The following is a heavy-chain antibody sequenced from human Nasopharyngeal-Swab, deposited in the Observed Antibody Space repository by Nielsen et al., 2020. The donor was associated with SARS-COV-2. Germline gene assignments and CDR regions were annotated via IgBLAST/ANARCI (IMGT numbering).Heavy chain of an antibody. CDR2: IDWDDDK. D-gene: IGHD2/OR15-2a*01. CDR3: ARFNTLHYGMDV. Sequence: WIRQPPGKALERLALIDWDDDKYYSTSLKTRLTISKDTSKNQVVLTMTNMDPVDTATYHCARFNTLHYGMDVWGQGTTVTVSS. J-gene: IGHJ6*02. V-gene: IGHV2-70*01.